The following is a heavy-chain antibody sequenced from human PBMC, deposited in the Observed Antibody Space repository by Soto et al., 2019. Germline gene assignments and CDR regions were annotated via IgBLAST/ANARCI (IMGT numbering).Heavy chain of an antibody. CDR1: GGTFSSYA. V-gene: IGHV1-69*06. D-gene: IGHD2-15*01. Sequence: VASVKVSCKASGGTFSSYAISWVRQAPGQGLEWMGGIIPIFGTANYAQKFQGRVTITADKSTSTAYMELSSLRSEDTAVYYCAREQRYCSGGSCSDAFDIWGQGXMVTVSS. CDR2: IIPIFGTA. J-gene: IGHJ3*02. CDR3: AREQRYCSGGSCSDAFDI.